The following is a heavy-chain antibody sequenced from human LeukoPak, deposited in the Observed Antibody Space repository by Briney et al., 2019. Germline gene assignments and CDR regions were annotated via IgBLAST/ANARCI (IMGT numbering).Heavy chain of an antibody. V-gene: IGHV3-30*18. Sequence: GGSLRLSCAASGFTFSSYGMHWVRQAPGKGLEWVAVISYDGSNKYYADSVKGRFTISRDNSKNTLYLQMNSLRAEDTAVYYCAKVCFLGYGYPPYYFDYWGQGTLVTVSS. D-gene: IGHD5-18*01. CDR3: AKVCFLGYGYPPYYFDY. CDR2: ISYDGSNK. J-gene: IGHJ4*02. CDR1: GFTFSSYG.